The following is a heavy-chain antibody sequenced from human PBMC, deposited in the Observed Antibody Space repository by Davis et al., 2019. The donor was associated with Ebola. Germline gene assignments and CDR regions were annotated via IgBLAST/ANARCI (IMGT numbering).Heavy chain of an antibody. CDR2: ISSSGSTI. V-gene: IGHV3-48*04. CDR3: ARKRGFDY. Sequence: GESLKISCAASGFTFSSYSMNWVRQAPGKGLEWVSYISSSGSTIYYADSVKGRFTISRDNAKNSLYLQMNSRRAEDTAVYYCARKRGFDYWGQGTLVTVSS. D-gene: IGHD3-10*01. CDR1: GFTFSSYS. J-gene: IGHJ4*02.